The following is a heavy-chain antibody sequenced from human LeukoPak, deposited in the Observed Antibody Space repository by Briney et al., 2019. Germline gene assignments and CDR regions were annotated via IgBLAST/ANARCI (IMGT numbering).Heavy chain of an antibody. CDR2: ISSSGSTI. CDR1: GFTFSDYY. Sequence: GGSLRLSCAASGFTFSDYYMSWIRQAPGKGLEWVSYISSSGSTIYYADSVKGRFTISRDNAKNSLYLQMNSLRAEDTAVYYCARSSRTYYYDSSGYYFRFGGYYMDVWGKGTTVTVSS. D-gene: IGHD3-22*01. J-gene: IGHJ6*03. V-gene: IGHV3-11*04. CDR3: ARSSRTYYYDSSGYYFRFGGYYMDV.